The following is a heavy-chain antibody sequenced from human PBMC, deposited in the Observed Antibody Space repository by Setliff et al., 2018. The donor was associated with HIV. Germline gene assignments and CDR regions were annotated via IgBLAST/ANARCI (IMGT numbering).Heavy chain of an antibody. Sequence: SETLSLTCSVSGGSIISSVHYWGWIRQPPGKGLEWIGSIDYSGSTYYNSSLKSRVTISVDTSKNQFSLELRSVTAADTAVYFCARGNWGMLGYWGQGTLVTVSS. CDR1: GGSIISSVHY. CDR2: IDYSGST. D-gene: IGHD7-27*01. J-gene: IGHJ4*02. V-gene: IGHV4-39*01. CDR3: ARGNWGMLGY.